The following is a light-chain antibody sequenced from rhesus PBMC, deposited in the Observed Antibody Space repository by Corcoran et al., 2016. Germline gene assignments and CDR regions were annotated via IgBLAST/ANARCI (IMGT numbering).Light chain of an antibody. V-gene: IGKV1-25*01. J-gene: IGKJ3*01. CDR1: QGITND. CDR3: QHYYSTPFT. Sequence: DIQMTQSPSSLSASVGDRVTITCRARQGITNDLAWYQQKPGETPKLLIYEASSLQSGIPSRFSGSGSGTDFTLTISSLQSEDFATYYCQHYYSTPFTFGPGTKLDI. CDR2: EAS.